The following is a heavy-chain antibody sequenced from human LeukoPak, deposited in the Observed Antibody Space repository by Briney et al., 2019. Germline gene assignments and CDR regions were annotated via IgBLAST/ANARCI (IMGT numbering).Heavy chain of an antibody. CDR3: AKGQRRHVDIVATTPFDY. J-gene: IGHJ4*02. CDR2: IYLDGSRA. V-gene: IGHV3-7*01. Sequence: GGSLRLSCAVSGFTFTNYWMSWARQSPGKGLEWVANIYLDGSRAYYVDSVKGRFTISRDNAKNSLFLQMNSLSAEDTAVYYCAKGQRRHVDIVATTPFDYWGQGTLVTVSS. D-gene: IGHD5-12*01. CDR1: GFTFTNYW.